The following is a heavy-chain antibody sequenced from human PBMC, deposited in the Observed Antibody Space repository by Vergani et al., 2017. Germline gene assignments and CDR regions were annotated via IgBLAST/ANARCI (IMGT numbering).Heavy chain of an antibody. CDR3: ARDRFGYCSSTSCPPYYYYYMDV. CDR1: GYSFTSYW. CDR2: IIPIFGTA. Sequence: VQLVQSGAEVKKPGESLKISCKGSGYSFTSYWIGWVRQMPGKGLEWMGGIIPIFGTANYAQKFQGRVTITADESTSTAYMELSSLRSEDTAVYYCARDRFGYCSSTSCPPYYYYYMDVWGKGTTVTVSS. D-gene: IGHD2-2*03. V-gene: IGHV1-69*01. J-gene: IGHJ6*03.